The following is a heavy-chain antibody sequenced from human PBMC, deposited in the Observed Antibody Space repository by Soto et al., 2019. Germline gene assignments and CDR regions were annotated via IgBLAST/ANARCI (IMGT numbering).Heavy chain of an antibody. CDR2: IYYSGST. D-gene: IGHD3-3*01. CDR3: ARVRVDFWSGPSPYYYYGMDV. Sequence: SETLSLTCTVSGCSISSYYWSWIRQPPGKGLERFGYIYYSGSTNYHPSLKRRVTISVDTSKNQFSLKLRSVTAADTAVYYCARVRVDFWSGPSPYYYYGMDVWGQGTTVTVSS. J-gene: IGHJ6*02. CDR1: GCSISSYY. V-gene: IGHV4-59*01.